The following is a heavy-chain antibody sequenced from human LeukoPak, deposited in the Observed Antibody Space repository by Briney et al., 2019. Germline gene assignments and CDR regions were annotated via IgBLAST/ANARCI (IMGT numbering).Heavy chain of an antibody. CDR2: IYPGDSET. CDR1: GYTFITYW. Sequence: GESLKISCKGSGYTFITYWIGWVRQMPGKGLEWMGIIYPGDSETRYSPSFQGQVTFSADKSISTANLQWSSLKASDTAMYYCARQYGSGNYDYWGQGTLVTVSS. D-gene: IGHD3-10*01. J-gene: IGHJ4*02. CDR3: ARQYGSGNYDY. V-gene: IGHV5-51*01.